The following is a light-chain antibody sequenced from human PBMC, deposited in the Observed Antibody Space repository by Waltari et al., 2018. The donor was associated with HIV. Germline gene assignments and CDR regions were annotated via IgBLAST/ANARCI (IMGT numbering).Light chain of an antibody. CDR2: DVS. CDR3: SSYTSSSTRV. J-gene: IGLJ1*01. Sequence: QSALPQPASVSGSPGPSITISCTVTSSDVGHPNYVSWYQQPPGQAPKLIIYDVSKRPSGVSNRFSGSKSGNTASLTISGLQTEDEADYYCSSYTSSSTRVFGTGTKVTVL. V-gene: IGLV2-14*01. CDR1: SSDVGHPNY.